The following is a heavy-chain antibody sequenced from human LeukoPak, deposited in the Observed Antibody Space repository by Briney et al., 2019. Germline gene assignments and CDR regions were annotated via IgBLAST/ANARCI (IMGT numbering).Heavy chain of an antibody. Sequence: SETPSLTCAVSGYSISSGYYWGWIRQPPGKGLEWIGSIYHSGSTYYNPSLKSRVTISVDTSKNQLSLKLSSVTAADTAVYYCARQDLVVPAAGYYMDVWGKGTTVTVSS. V-gene: IGHV4-38-2*01. CDR3: ARQDLVVPAAGYYMDV. CDR2: IYHSGST. CDR1: GYSISSGYY. J-gene: IGHJ6*03. D-gene: IGHD2-2*01.